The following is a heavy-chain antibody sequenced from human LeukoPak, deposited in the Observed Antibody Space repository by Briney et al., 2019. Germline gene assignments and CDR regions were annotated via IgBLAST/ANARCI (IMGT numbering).Heavy chain of an antibody. V-gene: IGHV4-38-2*01. CDR3: ARHSSSGLYLQS. Sequence: SETLSLTCAVSGYSISSGYYWGWIRQPPGKGLEWIGSIYHSGSTYYNPSLKSRVTISVDTSKNQFSLKLNSVTAADTAVYYCARHSSSGLYLQSWGQGTLVTVSS. J-gene: IGHJ4*01. D-gene: IGHD6-19*01. CDR1: GYSISSGYY. CDR2: IYHSGST.